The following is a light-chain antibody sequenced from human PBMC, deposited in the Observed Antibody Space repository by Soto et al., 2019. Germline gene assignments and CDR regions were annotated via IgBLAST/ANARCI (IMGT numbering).Light chain of an antibody. CDR3: QQYYTTLS. CDR2: WAS. V-gene: IGKV4-1*01. CDR1: QSVLYNSDNKNY. Sequence: DIVMTQSPDSLAVSLGERATINCKSSQSVLYNSDNKNYLAWYQQNAGQPPKLLIYWASTRDSGVPDRFSGSGAGADFTLTISNLQAEDVAVYYCQQYYTTLSFGGGTKVEIK. J-gene: IGKJ4*01.